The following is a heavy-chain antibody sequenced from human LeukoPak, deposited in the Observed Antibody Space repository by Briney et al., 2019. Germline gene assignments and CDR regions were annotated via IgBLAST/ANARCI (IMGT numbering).Heavy chain of an antibody. CDR1: GYTFTGYY. CDR2: IIPILGIA. D-gene: IGHD3-22*01. J-gene: IGHJ3*02. Sequence: ASVKVSCKASGYTFTGYYMHWVRQAPGQGLEWMGRIIPILGIANYAQKFQGRVTITADKSTSTAYMELSSLRSEDTAVYYCARGRVVADDAFDIWGQGTMVTVSS. V-gene: IGHV1-69*04. CDR3: ARGRVVADDAFDI.